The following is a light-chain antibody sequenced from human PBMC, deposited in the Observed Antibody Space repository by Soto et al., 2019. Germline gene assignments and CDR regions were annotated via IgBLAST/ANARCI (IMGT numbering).Light chain of an antibody. V-gene: IGKV3-20*01. CDR3: QRYGGSPPFT. Sequence: EIVLTQSPGTLSLSPGETATLSCRASQRVSNSYLARYQKKPGQAPRLLFYGASSRAAGIPARFSGSGSGTNFSLTISRLQHEDFAVYFCQRYGGSPPFTFGQRTKVES. CDR2: GAS. J-gene: IGKJ2*01. CDR1: QRVSNSY.